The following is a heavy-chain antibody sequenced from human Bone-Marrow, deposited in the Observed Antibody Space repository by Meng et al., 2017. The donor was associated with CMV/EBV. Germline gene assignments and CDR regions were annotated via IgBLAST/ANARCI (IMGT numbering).Heavy chain of an antibody. D-gene: IGHD3-22*01. Sequence: GGSLRLSCVASGFTFDDYGMTWVRQAPGKGLEWVSGINWNGGSTVYADSVKGRFTISRDNAKNSLYLQMNSLRAEDTALYYCARKHYDSSGRVYFDYWGQGTLVTVSS. CDR2: INWNGGST. CDR3: ARKHYDSSGRVYFDY. J-gene: IGHJ4*02. CDR1: GFTFDDYG. V-gene: IGHV3-20*04.